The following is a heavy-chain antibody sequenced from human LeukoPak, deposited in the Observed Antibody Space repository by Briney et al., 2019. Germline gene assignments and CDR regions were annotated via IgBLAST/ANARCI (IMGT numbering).Heavy chain of an antibody. V-gene: IGHV4-34*01. J-gene: IGHJ3*02. D-gene: IGHD1-26*01. Sequence: PSETLSLTCTVSGGSISSYYWSWIRQPPGKGLEWIGEINHSGSTNYNPSLKSRVTISVDTSKNQFSLKLSSVTAADTAVYYCARPRRGATGAFDIWGQGTMVTVSS. CDR1: GGSISSYY. CDR3: ARPRRGATGAFDI. CDR2: INHSGST.